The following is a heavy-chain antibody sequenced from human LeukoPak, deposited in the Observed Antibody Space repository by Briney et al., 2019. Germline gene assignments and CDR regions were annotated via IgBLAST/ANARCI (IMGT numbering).Heavy chain of an antibody. Sequence: PGGSLRLSCAASGFTFSTTAMSWVRQAPGKGLEWVSAISGYGATTSYADSVKGRFTISRDNSKNTPYLQMNSLRAEDTAVYYCAKRDYWGQGTLVTVSS. J-gene: IGHJ4*02. CDR1: GFTFSTTA. CDR2: ISGYGATT. CDR3: AKRDY. V-gene: IGHV3-23*01.